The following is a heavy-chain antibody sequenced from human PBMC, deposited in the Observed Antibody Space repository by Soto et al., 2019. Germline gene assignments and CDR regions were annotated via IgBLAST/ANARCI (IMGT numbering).Heavy chain of an antibody. CDR1: GDSISSDKW. V-gene: IGHV4-4*02. D-gene: IGHD6-13*01. J-gene: IGHJ4*02. CDR3: ARGERQQQRDY. CDR2: VYHSGNT. Sequence: QVQLQESGPGLVKPSGTLSLTCAVSGDSISSDKWWSWVRQPPGKGLEWIGEVYHSGNTNYNPSLKSRVIISVAKPKNQCSLKLSSVTDADTAMYYCARGERQQQRDYWGQGTLVTVSS.